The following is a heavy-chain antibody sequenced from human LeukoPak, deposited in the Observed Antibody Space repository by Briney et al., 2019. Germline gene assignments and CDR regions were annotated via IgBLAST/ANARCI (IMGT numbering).Heavy chain of an antibody. J-gene: IGHJ4*02. Sequence: GGSLRLSCAASGFTFSSYWMSWVRQAPGKGLEWVGFIRSKAYGGTTEYAASVKGRFTISRDDSKSIAYLQMNSLKTEDTAVYYCTRDTYYYDSSGYFDYWGQGTLVTVSS. CDR1: GFTFSSYW. CDR2: IRSKAYGGTT. CDR3: TRDTYYYDSSGYFDY. D-gene: IGHD3-22*01. V-gene: IGHV3-49*04.